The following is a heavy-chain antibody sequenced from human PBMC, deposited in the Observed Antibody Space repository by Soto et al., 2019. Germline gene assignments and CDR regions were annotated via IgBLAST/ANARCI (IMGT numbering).Heavy chain of an antibody. Sequence: PETLSLTCIAFGGTISSYYWSWFRQPLGKGLEWIGYIYYSGSTNYNPSLKSRVTISVDTSKNQFSLKLSSVTAADTAVYYCARLTFRGYYYMDVWGKGTTVT. CDR2: IYYSGST. CDR3: ARLTFRGYYYMDV. D-gene: IGHD3-10*01. CDR1: GGTISSYY. V-gene: IGHV4-59*01. J-gene: IGHJ6*03.